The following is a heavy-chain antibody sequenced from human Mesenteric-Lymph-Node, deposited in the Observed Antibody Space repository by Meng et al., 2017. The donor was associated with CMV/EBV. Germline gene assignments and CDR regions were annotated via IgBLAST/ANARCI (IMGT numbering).Heavy chain of an antibody. Sequence: QVQLVQSGAEVKNPGASVRVSCKASGYTFIDYYINWLRQAPGQGLEWMGRINPKTGGRSYAQNFQGRVTMTRDTSINTAYMEVNRLNSDDTAMYYCARDRDTDWYSPFDYWGPGTLVTVSS. CDR3: ARDRDTDWYSPFDY. V-gene: IGHV1-2*06. CDR2: INPKTGGR. D-gene: IGHD3-9*01. J-gene: IGHJ4*02. CDR1: GYTFIDYY.